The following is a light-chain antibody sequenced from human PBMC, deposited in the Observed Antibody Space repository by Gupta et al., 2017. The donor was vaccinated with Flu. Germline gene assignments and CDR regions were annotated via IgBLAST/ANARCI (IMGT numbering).Light chain of an antibody. CDR3: NSRDSSGNHLV. V-gene: IGLV3-19*01. CDR1: SLRSYY. Sequence: SSELTQDPAVSVALGQTVRITCQGDSLRSYYASWYQQKPGQAPVRVIYGKNNRPSGIPDRFSGSSSGNTASLTITGAQAEDEADYYCNSRDSSGNHLVVGGGTKLTVL. J-gene: IGLJ2*01. CDR2: GKN.